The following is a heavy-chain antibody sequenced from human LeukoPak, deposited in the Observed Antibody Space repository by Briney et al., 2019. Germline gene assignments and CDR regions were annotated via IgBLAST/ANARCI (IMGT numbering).Heavy chain of an antibody. J-gene: IGHJ4*02. CDR2: ISYDGSNK. CDR3: AKVGYSSSWDFDY. D-gene: IGHD6-13*01. CDR1: GFTFSSYG. Sequence: GGSLRHSCAASGFTFSSYGMHWVRQAPGKGLEWVAVISYDGSNKHYADSVKGRFTISRDNSKNTLYLQMNSLRAEDTAVYYCAKVGYSSSWDFDYWGQGTLVTVSS. V-gene: IGHV3-30*18.